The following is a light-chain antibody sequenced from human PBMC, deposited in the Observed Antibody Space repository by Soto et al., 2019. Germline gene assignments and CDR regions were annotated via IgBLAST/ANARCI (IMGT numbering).Light chain of an antibody. CDR3: QQYGSSPRT. J-gene: IGKJ1*01. CDR2: GAS. Sequence: EIVLTQSPGTLSLSPGERATLSCRASQRVSSSYLAWYQQKPGQAPRLLIYGASSRATAIPDRFSGSGSGTDFTLTISRLEAEDFAVYYWQQYGSSPRTFGQGTKVEIK. CDR1: QRVSSSY. V-gene: IGKV3-20*01.